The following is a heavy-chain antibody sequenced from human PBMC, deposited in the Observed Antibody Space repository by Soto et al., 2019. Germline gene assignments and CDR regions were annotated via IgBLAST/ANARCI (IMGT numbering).Heavy chain of an antibody. Sequence: PSETLSLTCAVYGGSFSGYYWTWIRQSPGKGLEWIGQINHSGSTNYNPSLKSRVTISVDTSKNQFSLKLSSMTAADTAVYYCARGVPLRLVLQTDAPDKYYFDSWGLGTLVTVSS. V-gene: IGHV4-34*01. D-gene: IGHD1-26*01. CDR2: INHSGST. CDR3: ARGVPLRLVLQTDAPDKYYFDS. CDR1: GGSFSGYY. J-gene: IGHJ4*02.